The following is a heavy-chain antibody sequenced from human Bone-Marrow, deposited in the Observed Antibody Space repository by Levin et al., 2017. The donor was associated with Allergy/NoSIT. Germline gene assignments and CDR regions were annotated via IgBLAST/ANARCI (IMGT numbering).Heavy chain of an antibody. D-gene: IGHD3-22*01. Sequence: GGSLRLSCVASGSNLRTHGMSWVRQAPGKGLEWVAVISHDGGYTNFADSMRGRLTISRDNSKNTVYLQMNSLRAEDTAVYYCARDWDYYDSSGTLLYWGQGTLVIVSA. CDR3: ARDWDYYDSSGTLLY. CDR2: ISHDGGYT. V-gene: IGHV3-30*03. J-gene: IGHJ4*02. CDR1: GSNLRTHG.